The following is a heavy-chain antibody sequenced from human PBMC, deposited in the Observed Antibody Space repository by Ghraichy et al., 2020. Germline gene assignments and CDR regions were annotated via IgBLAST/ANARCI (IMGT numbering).Heavy chain of an antibody. V-gene: IGHV3-7*03. CDR2: IKQDGSEI. J-gene: IGHJ4*02. CDR1: GFTFSKYW. Sequence: GGSLRLSCAASGFTFSKYWMSWVRQAPGKGLEWVANIKQDGSEIHYVDSVKGRFTISRDNAKNSLSLQMNSLRTDDTAVYYCAKDSDFDYWGQGTLVTVSS. CDR3: AKDSDFDY.